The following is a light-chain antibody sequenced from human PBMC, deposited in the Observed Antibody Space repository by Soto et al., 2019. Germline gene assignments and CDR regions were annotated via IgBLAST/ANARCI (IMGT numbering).Light chain of an antibody. CDR3: SSFTSSITYV. J-gene: IGLJ1*01. V-gene: IGLV2-14*01. Sequence: QSALTQPASVSGSPGQSITISCTGTSSDVGGYNSVSWYRQDPGKAPKLIIYDVTNRPSGVSNRFSGSKSGNTASLTISGLQAEDEADYHCSSFTSSITYVFGTGTKLPS. CDR1: SSDVGGYNS. CDR2: DVT.